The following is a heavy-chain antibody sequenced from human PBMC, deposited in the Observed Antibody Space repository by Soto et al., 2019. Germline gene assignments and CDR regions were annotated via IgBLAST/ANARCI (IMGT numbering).Heavy chain of an antibody. D-gene: IGHD6-19*01. J-gene: IGHJ4*02. CDR1: RFTFGDYY. V-gene: IGHV3-11*01. Sequence: GGSLRVSCAASRFTFGDYYMTWTRQAPGKVLEWVSYVSSSGTGIYYPDSMKGRFNISRDKAKNSLYLQMSSLRAEDTAVYYCARAPRSGWKYYFDYLRQGTLVTVSS. CDR3: ARAPRSGWKYYFDY. CDR2: VSSSGTGI.